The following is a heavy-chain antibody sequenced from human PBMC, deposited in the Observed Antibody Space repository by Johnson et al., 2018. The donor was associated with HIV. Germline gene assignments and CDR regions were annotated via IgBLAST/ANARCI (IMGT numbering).Heavy chain of an antibody. CDR3: ASTSSGWFYAFDI. Sequence: QVQLVESGGGLVKPGRSLRLSCAASGFTFSSYAMHWVRQAPGKGLEWVAVISYDGSNKYYADSVKGRFTISRDNSKNTLYLQMNSLRAEDTAVYYCASTSSGWFYAFDIWGQGTMVTVSS. J-gene: IGHJ3*02. D-gene: IGHD6-19*01. V-gene: IGHV3-30-3*01. CDR2: ISYDGSNK. CDR1: GFTFSSYA.